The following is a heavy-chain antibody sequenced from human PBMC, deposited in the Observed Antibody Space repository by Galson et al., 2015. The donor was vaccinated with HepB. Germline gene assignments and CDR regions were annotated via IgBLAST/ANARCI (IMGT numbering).Heavy chain of an antibody. Sequence: QSGAEVKKPGESLKISCKGSGYWFSRYWIAWVRQMPGKGLEWMGIIFPGDSDTRYRPSFQGQVTISADNSISTAYLQWSSLKASDTAVYYCARADWTMGDPYYLDYWGQGTLVTVAS. J-gene: IGHJ4*02. D-gene: IGHD3-16*01. V-gene: IGHV5-51*01. CDR1: GYWFSRYW. CDR3: ARADWTMGDPYYLDY. CDR2: IFPGDSDT.